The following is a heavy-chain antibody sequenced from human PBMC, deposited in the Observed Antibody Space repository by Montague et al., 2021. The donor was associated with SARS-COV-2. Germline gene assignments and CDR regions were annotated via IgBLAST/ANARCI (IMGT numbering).Heavy chain of an antibody. CDR3: AGHKRVVESEPLGGMDV. D-gene: IGHD5-24*01. CDR1: GGSVRSAVYY. CDR2: VYYTGRT. Sequence: SETLSLTCTVSGGSVRSAVYYWGWIRQPPEKVLEWIGRVYYTGRTSYNSSLMGRATTSVDTSQNHFSLKLYSVTAADTAVYFWAGHKRVVESEPLGGMDVWGQGTTVIVSS. J-gene: IGHJ6*02. V-gene: IGHV4-39*01.